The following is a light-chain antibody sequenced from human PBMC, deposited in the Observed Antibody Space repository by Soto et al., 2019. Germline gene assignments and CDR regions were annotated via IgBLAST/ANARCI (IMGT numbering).Light chain of an antibody. CDR1: SFDVGNRNY. V-gene: IGLV2-14*01. CDR2: EVN. Sequence: QSALTQPASVSGSPGQSITISCTGTSFDVGNRNYVSWYQQHPGKAPKLIIYEVNNRPSGISDRFSGSKSGNTASLTISGLQAEDEADYYCSSYTSSSTLFGTGTKLTVL. J-gene: IGLJ1*01. CDR3: SSYTSSSTL.